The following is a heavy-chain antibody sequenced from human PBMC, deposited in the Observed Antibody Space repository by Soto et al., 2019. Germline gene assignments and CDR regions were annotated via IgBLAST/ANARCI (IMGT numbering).Heavy chain of an antibody. V-gene: IGHV3-30-3*01. D-gene: IGHD3-3*01. J-gene: IGHJ4*01. CDR1: EFTFSTYP. CDR2: ISYDETNK. Sequence: GGSLRLSCAASEFTFSTYPMHWVRQAPGKGLEWVAVISYDETNKYCADSVKGRFTISRDNSKNTLYLQMNNLRADDTAVYYCARGASDFWGAYPEIHFFDYWGHGTLVTVSS. CDR3: ARGASDFWGAYPEIHFFDY.